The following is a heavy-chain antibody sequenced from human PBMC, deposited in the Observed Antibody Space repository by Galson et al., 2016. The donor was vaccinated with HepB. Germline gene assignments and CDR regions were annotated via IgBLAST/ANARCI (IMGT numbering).Heavy chain of an antibody. CDR3: ARTFWSVYSFYFDS. CDR2: ISDYNGKT. CDR1: GYTFTNYG. J-gene: IGHJ4*02. D-gene: IGHD3-3*01. Sequence: SVKVSCKASGYTFTNYGISWVRQAPGQGLEWMGWISDYNGKTNYAQNLQGRVTMTTDASASTAYMDLRSLRSDDTAVYYCARTFWSVYSFYFDSWGQGTLVTVSS. V-gene: IGHV1-18*01.